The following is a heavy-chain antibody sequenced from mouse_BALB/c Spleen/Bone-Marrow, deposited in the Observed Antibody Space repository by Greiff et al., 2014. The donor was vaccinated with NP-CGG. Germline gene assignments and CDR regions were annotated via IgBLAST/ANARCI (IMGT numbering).Heavy chain of an antibody. CDR2: IDPANGNT. D-gene: IGHD1-2*01. V-gene: IGHV14-3*02. CDR3: AGGPFYGSLYAMDY. CDR1: GFNIKDTY. Sequence: LVESGAELVKPGASVKLSCTASGFNIKDTYMHWVKQRPEQGLERIGRIDPANGNTKYDPKFQGKATITADTSSNTAYLQLSSLTSEDTAVYYCAGGPFYGSLYAMDYWGQGTSVTVSS. J-gene: IGHJ4*01.